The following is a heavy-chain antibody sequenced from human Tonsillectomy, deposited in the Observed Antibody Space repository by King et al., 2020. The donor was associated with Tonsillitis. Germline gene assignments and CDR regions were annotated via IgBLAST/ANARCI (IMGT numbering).Heavy chain of an antibody. CDR1: GFTFSNYA. CDR2: IYSGGSST. V-gene: IGHV3-23*03. CDR3: AKDGDLIYGSGTYTG. Sequence: VQLVESGGGLVQPGGSLRLSCAASGFTFSNYAMSWVRQAPGKGLEWVSIIYSGGSSTDYADSVKGRFTISRDNSKNTLYLQMNSLRVEDTAVYYCAKDGDLIYGSGTYTGWGQGTPVTVSS. J-gene: IGHJ1*01. D-gene: IGHD3-10*01.